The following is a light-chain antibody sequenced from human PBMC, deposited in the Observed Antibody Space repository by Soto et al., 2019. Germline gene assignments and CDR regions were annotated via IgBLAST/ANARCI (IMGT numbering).Light chain of an antibody. CDR3: LQHNDYPVT. J-gene: IGKJ1*01. V-gene: IGKV1-17*01. CDR2: SAS. Sequence: DIQMTQSPSSLSASVGDRVTITCRASQGIRHDLGWYQQKPGKAPKRLIYSASTLQSGVPSGFSGSGSETEFTLTISSLQPEDFATYYCLQHNDYPVTFGQGTKVDIK. CDR1: QGIRHD.